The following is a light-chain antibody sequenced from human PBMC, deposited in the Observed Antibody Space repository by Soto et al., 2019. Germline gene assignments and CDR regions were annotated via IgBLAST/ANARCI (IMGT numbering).Light chain of an antibody. V-gene: IGKV1-5*03. Sequence: DIQMTQSPSTLPASVGDRVTITCRASQSISSWLAWYQQKPGKAPKLLIYKASSLESGVPSRFSGSGSGTEFTLTISSLQPEDFATYYCQHYNTYPWTFGQGTKVDIK. CDR2: KAS. J-gene: IGKJ1*01. CDR1: QSISSW. CDR3: QHYNTYPWT.